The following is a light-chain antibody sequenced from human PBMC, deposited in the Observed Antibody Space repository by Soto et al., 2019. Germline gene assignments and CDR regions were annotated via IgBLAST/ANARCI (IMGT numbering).Light chain of an antibody. CDR1: QSISRNY. V-gene: IGKV3-20*01. CDR2: AAS. Sequence: EIVLTQSPGTLSLSPGERATLSCRASQSISRNYVSWYQQTPDQATRLLISAASNSTTSTPDSCSGRGSRTYFTITVSILAPEDSVVYYHQHNGSSPLTFGQGTKVESK. CDR3: QHNGSSPLT. J-gene: IGKJ2*01.